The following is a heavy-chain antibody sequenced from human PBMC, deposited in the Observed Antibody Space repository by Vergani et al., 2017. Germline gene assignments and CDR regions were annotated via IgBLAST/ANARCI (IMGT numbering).Heavy chain of an antibody. CDR3: ARGIGSIGPDCSGGSCYLGWFDP. D-gene: IGHD2-15*01. CDR2: IIPIFGTA. Sequence: QVQLVQSGAEVKKPGSSVKVSCKASGGTFSSYAISWVRQAPGQGLEWMGGIIPIFGTANYAQKFQGRVTITADESTSTAYMELSSLRSEDTAVYYCARGIGSIGPDCSGGSCYLGWFDPWGQGTLVTVSS. CDR1: GGTFSSYA. J-gene: IGHJ5*02. V-gene: IGHV1-69*01.